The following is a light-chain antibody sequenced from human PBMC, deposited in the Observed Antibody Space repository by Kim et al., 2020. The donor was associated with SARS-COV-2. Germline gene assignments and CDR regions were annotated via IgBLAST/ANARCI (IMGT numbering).Light chain of an antibody. V-gene: IGLV1-44*01. CDR3: AAWDDGVWV. J-gene: IGLJ3*02. CDR1: SSNIGSDT. CDR2: NNN. Sequence: TPGHRVNISCSGSSSNIGSDTVNWYQQLPRTAPKLLIYNNNQRPSGVPDRFSGSKSGTSASLAISGLQSEDEADYYCAAWDDGVWVFGGGTQLTVL.